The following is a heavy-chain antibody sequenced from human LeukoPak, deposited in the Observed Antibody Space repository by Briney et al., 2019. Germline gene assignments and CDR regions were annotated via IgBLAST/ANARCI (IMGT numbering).Heavy chain of an antibody. J-gene: IGHJ6*02. CDR2: IYSGGST. D-gene: IGHD1-14*01. CDR3: ARSPPGSYYYYGMDV. CDR1: GFTVSSNY. Sequence: GGSLKLSCAASGFTVSSNYMSWVRQAPGKGLEWVAVIYSGGSTYYADSVKGRFTISRDNSKNTLYLQMNGLRAEDTAAYYCARSPPGSYYYYGMDVWGQGTTVTVSS. V-gene: IGHV3-66*01.